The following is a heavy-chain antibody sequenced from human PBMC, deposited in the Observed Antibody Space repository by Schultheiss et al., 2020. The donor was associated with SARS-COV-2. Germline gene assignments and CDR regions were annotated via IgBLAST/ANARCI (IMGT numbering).Heavy chain of an antibody. Sequence: GGSLRLSCAASGFTFSSYAMSWVRQAPGKGLEWVSAISGSGGSTYYADSVKGRFTISRDNSKNTLYLQMNSLRAEDTAVYYCAKGPARGGMYYYDSSGYFDRRKVGGYWGQGTLVTVSS. J-gene: IGHJ4*02. D-gene: IGHD3-22*01. CDR1: GFTFSSYA. CDR3: AKGPARGGMYYYDSSGYFDRRKVGGY. V-gene: IGHV3-23*01. CDR2: ISGSGGST.